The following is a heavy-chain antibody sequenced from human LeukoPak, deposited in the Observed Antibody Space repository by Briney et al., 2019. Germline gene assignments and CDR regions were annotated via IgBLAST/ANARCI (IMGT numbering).Heavy chain of an antibody. CDR3: AKDLAGELPDY. Sequence: GGSLRLSCAGSGFTFINYWMSWVRQAPGRGLEWVANIKQDGSEYYYVDSVKGRFTISRDNAKNSLYLQMNSLRVEDTAVYYCAKDLAGELPDYWGQGTLVTVSS. D-gene: IGHD1-26*01. J-gene: IGHJ4*02. CDR1: GFTFINYW. V-gene: IGHV3-7*01. CDR2: IKQDGSEY.